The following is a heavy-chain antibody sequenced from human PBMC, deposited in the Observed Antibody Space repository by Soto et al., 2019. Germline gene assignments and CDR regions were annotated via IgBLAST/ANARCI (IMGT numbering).Heavy chain of an antibody. V-gene: IGHV4-59*01. CDR2: IYYSGST. Sequence: PSETLSLTCTVSGGSISSYYWSWIRQPPGKGLEWIGYIYYSGSTNYNPSLKSRVTISVDTSKNQFSLKLSSVTAADTAVYYCARVGVWGNIAAPLGAFDIRGQGTMVTVSS. CDR1: GGSISSYY. D-gene: IGHD6-6*01. CDR3: ARVGVWGNIAAPLGAFDI. J-gene: IGHJ3*02.